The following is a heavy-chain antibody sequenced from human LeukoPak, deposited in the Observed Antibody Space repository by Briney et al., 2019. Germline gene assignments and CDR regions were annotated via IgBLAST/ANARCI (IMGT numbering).Heavy chain of an antibody. J-gene: IGHJ4*02. D-gene: IGHD3-10*01. V-gene: IGHV3-30*02. CDR1: GFTFSNYG. CDR3: AKGAHYFGSGSFRRGHYFDS. CDR2: LRYDGTNK. Sequence: GGSLRLSCAASGFTFSNYGMHWVRQAPGKGLEWVALLRYDGTNKYYADSVKGRFTISRDNSKNTLYLQMNSLRAEDTAVYYCAKGAHYFGSGSFRRGHYFDSWGQGTLVTVSS.